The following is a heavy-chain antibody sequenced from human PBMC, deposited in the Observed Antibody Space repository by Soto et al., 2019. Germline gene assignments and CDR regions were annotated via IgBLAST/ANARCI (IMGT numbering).Heavy chain of an antibody. CDR2: INTDGTST. J-gene: IGHJ4*02. Sequence: EVQLVESGGGLVQPGGSLRLSCAASGFSFSSYWMHWVHQAPGRGLMWVSRINTDGTSTSYADSVKGRFTIYRDNGKNTLYLQMNSLRAEDTAVYYCARGSGFQAGVHGYWGQGILITVSS. CDR1: GFSFSSYW. V-gene: IGHV3-74*01. D-gene: IGHD6-25*01. CDR3: ARGSGFQAGVHGY.